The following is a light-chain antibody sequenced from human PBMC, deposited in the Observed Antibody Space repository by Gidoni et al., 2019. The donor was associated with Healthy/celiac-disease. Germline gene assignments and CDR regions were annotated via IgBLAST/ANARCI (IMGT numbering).Light chain of an antibody. CDR1: QSISSW. CDR2: KAS. J-gene: IGKJ2*02. V-gene: IGKV1-5*03. CDR3: QQYNTDSST. Sequence: SQMTQSPSTLSASVGDRVTITCRASQSISSWLAWYQQKPGKAPKLLIYKASSLESGVHSRFSGSGSGTEFTLTISSLQPYDFATYYCQQYNTDSSTFGQGTKLEIK.